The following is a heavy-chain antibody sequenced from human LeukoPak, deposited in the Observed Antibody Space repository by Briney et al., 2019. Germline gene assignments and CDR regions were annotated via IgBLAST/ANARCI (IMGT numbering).Heavy chain of an antibody. J-gene: IGHJ3*02. Sequence: PLETLSLTCTVSGGSISGYRWSWIRQPAGAGLEWIGRIYTSGTTDYNPSLRSRVTMSVQTSQNQFSLKVTSVTAADTAVYYCARTVVPAVEGAFDIWGQGTMVTVSS. CDR3: ARTVVPAVEGAFDI. CDR2: IYTSGTT. V-gene: IGHV4-4*07. D-gene: IGHD2-21*01. CDR1: GGSISGYR.